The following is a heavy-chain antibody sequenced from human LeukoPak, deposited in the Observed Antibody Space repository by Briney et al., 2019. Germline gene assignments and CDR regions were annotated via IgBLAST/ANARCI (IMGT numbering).Heavy chain of an antibody. Sequence: GRSLRLSCAASGFTFDDYAMHWVRHAPGKGLEWVSGISWNSGSIGYADSVKGRFTISRDNAKNSLYLQMNSLRAEDTALYYCAKDIGGHPYYFDYWGQGTLVTVSS. J-gene: IGHJ4*02. CDR1: GFTFDDYA. CDR3: AKDIGGHPYYFDY. V-gene: IGHV3-9*01. D-gene: IGHD4-23*01. CDR2: ISWNSGSI.